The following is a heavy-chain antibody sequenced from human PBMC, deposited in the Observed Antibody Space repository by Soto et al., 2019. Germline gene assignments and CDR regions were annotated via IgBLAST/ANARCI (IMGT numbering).Heavy chain of an antibody. CDR1: GFTFSSYG. CDR2: ILYDGSNK. V-gene: IGHV3-33*01. D-gene: IGHD3-22*01. J-gene: IGHJ5*02. Sequence: XGSLRLSCSAAGFTFSSYGMHWVRQAPGKGLEWVAVILYDGSNKYYADSVKGRFTISRDNSKNTLYLQMNSLRAEDTAVYYCARDLNYYDSSGYYNWFDHWGQGTLVTVSS. CDR3: ARDLNYYDSSGYYNWFDH.